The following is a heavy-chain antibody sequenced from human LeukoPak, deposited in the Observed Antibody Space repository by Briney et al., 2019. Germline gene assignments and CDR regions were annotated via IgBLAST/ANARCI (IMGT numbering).Heavy chain of an antibody. J-gene: IGHJ4*02. V-gene: IGHV3-53*01. CDR2: IYSDNT. CDR1: GFTVSTNS. CDR3: ARSVGKYSTKYSFDF. Sequence: GGSLRLSCTVSGFTVSTNSMSWVRQAPGKGLEWVSFIYSDNTHYSDSVKGRFTISRDNAKNSLYLQMNSLRVEDTALYYCARSVGKYSTKYSFDFWGQGTLVTVSS. D-gene: IGHD6-13*01.